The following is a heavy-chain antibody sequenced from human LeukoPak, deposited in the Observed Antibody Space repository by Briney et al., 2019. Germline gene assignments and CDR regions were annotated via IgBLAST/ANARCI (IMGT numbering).Heavy chain of an antibody. Sequence: GASVKVSCKASGYTFTSYGISWVRQAPGQGLEWMGWISAYNGNTNYAQKLQGRVTMTTDTSTSTAYMELRSLRSDDTAVYYCARDRGQYPTPSWFDPWGQGTLVTVSS. CDR3: ARDRGQYPTPSWFDP. V-gene: IGHV1-18*04. D-gene: IGHD2/OR15-2a*01. CDR2: ISAYNGNT. J-gene: IGHJ5*02. CDR1: GYTFTSYG.